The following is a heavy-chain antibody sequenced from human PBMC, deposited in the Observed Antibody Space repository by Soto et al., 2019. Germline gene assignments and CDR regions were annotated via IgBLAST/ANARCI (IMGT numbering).Heavy chain of an antibody. CDR3: ARVGEVDTAMGRIDY. CDR2: INHSGST. CDR1: GGSFSGYY. J-gene: IGHJ4*02. Sequence: QVQLQQWGAGLLKPSETLSLTCAVYGGSFSGYYWSWIRQPPGKGLEWIGEINHSGSTNYNPSHKSRVTISVDTSKNQFSLKLSSVTAADTAVYYCARVGEVDTAMGRIDYWGQGTLVTVSS. D-gene: IGHD5-18*01. V-gene: IGHV4-34*01.